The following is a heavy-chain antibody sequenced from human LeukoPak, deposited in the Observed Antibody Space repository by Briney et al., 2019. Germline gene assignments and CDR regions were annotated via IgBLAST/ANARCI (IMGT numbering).Heavy chain of an antibody. CDR3: ARGVNDFWSGYLYWFDP. CDR2: IYYSGST. J-gene: IGHJ5*02. D-gene: IGHD3-3*01. V-gene: IGHV4-59*08. CDR1: GGSISSYY. Sequence: ASETLSLTCTVSGGSISSYYWSWIRQPPGKGLEWIGYIYYSGSTNYNPSLKSRVTISVDTSKNQFSLKLTSVTAADTAVYYCARGVNDFWSGYLYWFDPWGQGTLVTVSS.